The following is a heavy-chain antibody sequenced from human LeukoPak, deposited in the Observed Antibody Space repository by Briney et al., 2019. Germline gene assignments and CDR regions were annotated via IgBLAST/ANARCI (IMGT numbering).Heavy chain of an antibody. D-gene: IGHD3-22*01. CDR1: GGSISSGDYY. V-gene: IGHV4-30-4*01. CDR2: MYYSGST. CDR3: ARPCYYDSRIDP. Sequence: PLQTLSLTCTVSGGSISSGDYYWSWIRQPPGKGLEWVAYMYYSGSTYYNPSLKSRVTMSADTSKNQLSLKLSSVTAADTAVYYCARPCYYDSRIDPWGQGILATVSS. J-gene: IGHJ5*02.